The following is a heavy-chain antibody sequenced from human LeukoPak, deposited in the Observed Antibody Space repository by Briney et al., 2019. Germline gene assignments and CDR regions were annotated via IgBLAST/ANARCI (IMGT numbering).Heavy chain of an antibody. CDR2: ISWNSGSI. J-gene: IGHJ5*02. CDR3: AKDGAIMAAGGTWHWFDT. V-gene: IGHV3-9*01. D-gene: IGHD6-13*01. Sequence: GGSLRLSCAASGFAFDDYAMHWVRQVPGKGLEWVSGISWNSGSIGYADSVKGRFTISRDNAKNSLYLQLNSLRAEDTAFYYCAKDGAIMAAGGTWHWFDTWGQGTLVTVSS. CDR1: GFAFDDYA.